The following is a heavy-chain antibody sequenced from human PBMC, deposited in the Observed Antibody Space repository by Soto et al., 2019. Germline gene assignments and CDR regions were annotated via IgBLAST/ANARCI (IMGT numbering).Heavy chain of an antibody. J-gene: IGHJ4*01. V-gene: IGHV4-59*08. CDR3: ARLGGYYQSFNI. Sequence: SETLSLTRSDSGGSISSHNWGWIRLPPGKGLEWIGYIRESGDTSYNPSLNSRVTMSLDTSKKEFSLKLTSVTAADTAVYYCARLGGYYQSFNIWGPGALVTVSS. CDR1: GGSISSHN. CDR2: IRESGDT. D-gene: IGHD3-22*01.